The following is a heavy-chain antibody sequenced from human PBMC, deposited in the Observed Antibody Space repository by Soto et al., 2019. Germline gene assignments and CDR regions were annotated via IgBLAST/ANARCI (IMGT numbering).Heavy chain of an antibody. CDR3: AGGAAAGTWALDAFDI. V-gene: IGHV1-18*01. D-gene: IGHD6-13*01. CDR1: GYTFTSYG. Sequence: ASVKVSCKASGYTFTSYGISWVRQAPGQGLEWMGWMGTYNGNTDYGQKFQGRVTMTTETPTSTAYMELRSLRSDDTAVYYCAGGAAAGTWALDAFDIWGQGTMVTVSS. J-gene: IGHJ3*02. CDR2: MGTYNGNT.